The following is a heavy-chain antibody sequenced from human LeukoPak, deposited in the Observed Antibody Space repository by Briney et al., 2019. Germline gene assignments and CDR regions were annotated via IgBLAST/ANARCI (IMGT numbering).Heavy chain of an antibody. D-gene: IGHD4-17*01. Sequence: GGSLRPSCAASGFSFSNYGFHWVSQTPGKGLEWVAVIWHDGSHAYYSDSVKGRFTISRDNAKNTVCLQMDSLRVEDTAIYYCAKDNDAYGDSYFDPWGQGTLVTVSS. CDR1: GFSFSNYG. J-gene: IGHJ4*02. CDR2: IWHDGSHA. CDR3: AKDNDAYGDSYFDP. V-gene: IGHV3-33*06.